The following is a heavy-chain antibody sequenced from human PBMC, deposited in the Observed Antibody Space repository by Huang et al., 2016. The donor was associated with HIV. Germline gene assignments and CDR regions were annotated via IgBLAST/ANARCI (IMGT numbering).Heavy chain of an antibody. CDR3: ARDPYYSNRWKRNDASFL. D-gene: IGHD4-4*01. CDR1: GYDFGSLG. J-gene: IGHJ3*01. Sequence: QVQLVQSGGAVMQPGASVRVSCKASGYDFGSLGMSWVRQAPGQGLEWLGWIGSDSRNTSSDQKFQSRVTMTTDTSTTTTYMELMSLRSDDTAMYYCARDPYYSNRWKRNDASFLWGQGTMITVSS. CDR2: IGSDSRNT. V-gene: IGHV1-18*01.